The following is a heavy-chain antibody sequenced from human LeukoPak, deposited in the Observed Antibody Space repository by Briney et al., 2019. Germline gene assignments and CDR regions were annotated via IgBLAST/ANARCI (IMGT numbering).Heavy chain of an antibody. CDR1: GFTFSSYA. CDR3: ASSEGDDFWSGNFDY. J-gene: IGHJ4*02. V-gene: IGHV3-23*01. CDR2: ISGSGGST. Sequence: PGGSLRLSCAASGFTFSSYAMSWVRQAPGKGLEWVSAISGSGGSTYYADSVKGRFTISRDNSKNTLYLQMNSLRAEDTAVYYCASSEGDDFWSGNFDYWGQGTLVTVSS. D-gene: IGHD3-3*01.